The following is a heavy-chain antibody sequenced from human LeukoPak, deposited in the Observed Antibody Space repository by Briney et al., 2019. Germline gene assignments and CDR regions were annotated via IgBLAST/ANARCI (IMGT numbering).Heavy chain of an antibody. CDR1: GYTFTSYG. CDR2: INPNSGGT. Sequence: ASVKVSCKASGYTFTSYGISWVRQAPGQGLEWMGWINPNSGGTNYAQKLQGRVTMTTDTSTSTAYMELRSLRSDDTAVYYCARVPSVIVVVPVWFDPWGQGTLVTVSS. J-gene: IGHJ5*02. CDR3: ARVPSVIVVVPVWFDP. D-gene: IGHD2-2*01. V-gene: IGHV1-18*01.